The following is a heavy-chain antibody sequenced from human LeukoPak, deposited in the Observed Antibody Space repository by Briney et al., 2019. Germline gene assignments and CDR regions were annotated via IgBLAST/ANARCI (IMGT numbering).Heavy chain of an antibody. CDR1: GFMFSSYW. CDR3: ARSYYYDRSGYSGDDY. D-gene: IGHD3-22*01. V-gene: IGHV3-74*01. Sequence: GGSLRLSCAASGFMFSSYWMHWVRQAPGRGLVWVSRINTDGTRTTYADSVRGRFTVSRDNGKYTLYLQMNSLRAEDTAVYYCARSYYYDRSGYSGDDYWGPGTLVTVSS. CDR2: INTDGTRT. J-gene: IGHJ4*02.